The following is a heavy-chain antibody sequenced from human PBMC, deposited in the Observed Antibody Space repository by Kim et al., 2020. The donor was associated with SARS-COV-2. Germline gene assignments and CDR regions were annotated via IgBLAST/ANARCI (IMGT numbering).Heavy chain of an antibody. J-gene: IGHJ4*02. V-gene: IGHV3-30*04. Sequence: GGSLRLSCAASGFTFSSYAMHWVRQAPGKGLEWVAVISYDGSNKYYADSVKGRFTISRDNSKNTLYLQMNSLRAEDTAVYYCARVVPYDSSGYYSLHFDYWGQGTLVTVSS. D-gene: IGHD3-22*01. CDR1: GFTFSSYA. CDR2: ISYDGSNK. CDR3: ARVVPYDSSGYYSLHFDY.